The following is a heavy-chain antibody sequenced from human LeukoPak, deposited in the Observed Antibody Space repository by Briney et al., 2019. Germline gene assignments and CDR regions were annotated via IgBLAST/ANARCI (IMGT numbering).Heavy chain of an antibody. Sequence: GGSLRLSCAASGFTFSSYAMSWVRQAPGKGLEWVSAISGSGSKTFYADSVKGRFTISRDNPKSTLYLQMNSLRPEDTAVYYRVKEPRGYSFSFDIWGQGTMVTVSS. V-gene: IGHV3-23*01. CDR1: GFTFSSYA. J-gene: IGHJ3*02. D-gene: IGHD5-18*01. CDR3: VKEPRGYSFSFDI. CDR2: ISGSGSKT.